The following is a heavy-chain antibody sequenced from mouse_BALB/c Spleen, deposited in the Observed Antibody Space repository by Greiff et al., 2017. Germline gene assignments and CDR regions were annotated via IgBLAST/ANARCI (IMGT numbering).Heavy chain of an antibody. CDR2: ISDGGSYN. Sequence: EVKLMESGGGLVKPGGSLKLSCAASGFTFSDYYMYWVRQTPEKRLEWVATISDGGSYNYYPDSVKGRFTISRDNAKNNLYLQMSSLKSEDTAMYYCARGRYGGDYYAMGCWGQGTSVTVSS. CDR1: GFTFSDYY. CDR3: ARGRYGGDYYAMGC. D-gene: IGHD2-14*01. J-gene: IGHJ4*01. V-gene: IGHV5-4*02.